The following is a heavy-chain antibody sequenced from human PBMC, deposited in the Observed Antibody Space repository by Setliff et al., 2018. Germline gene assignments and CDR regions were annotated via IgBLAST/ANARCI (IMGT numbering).Heavy chain of an antibody. J-gene: IGHJ4*02. V-gene: IGHV1-18*01. CDR2: IRVYDGYT. D-gene: IGHD1-26*01. CDR1: GYMFTTYG. CDR3: VRDLGQWALDF. Sequence: ASVTVSCKTSGYMFTTYGISWVRQDPGQGLEWMGWIRVYDGYTDYAQKFQGRVTMTKDTSTSTAYMELRSLRPDDTAVYYCVRDLGQWALDFWGQGTLVTAPQ.